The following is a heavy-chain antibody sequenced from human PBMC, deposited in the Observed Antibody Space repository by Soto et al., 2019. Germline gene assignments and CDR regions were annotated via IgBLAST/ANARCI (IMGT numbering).Heavy chain of an antibody. J-gene: IGHJ3*02. CDR2: ISYDGSNK. V-gene: IGHV3-30*18. CDR3: AKNTVAYGGAFDI. Sequence: QVQLVESGGGVVQPGRSLRLSCAASGFTFSSYGMHWVRQAPGKGLEWVAVISYDGSNKYYADSVKGRFTISRDNSKNTLYLKMNSLRAEDTAVYYCAKNTVAYGGAFDIWGQGTMVTVYS. D-gene: IGHD1-26*01. CDR1: GFTFSSYG.